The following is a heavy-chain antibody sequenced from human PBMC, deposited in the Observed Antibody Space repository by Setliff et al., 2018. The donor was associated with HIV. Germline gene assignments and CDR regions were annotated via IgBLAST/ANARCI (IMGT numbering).Heavy chain of an antibody. D-gene: IGHD4-17*01. CDR1: GDTLSIHP. Sequence: SVKVSCKASGDTLSIHPISWVRQAPGRGLDWMGGIIPAFGTPNYAQKFQGRVTITTDESTTTVFMELTGLTSEDTAVYYCARTDYGGNSGGNYFDYWGQGSLVTVSS. V-gene: IGHV1-69*05. J-gene: IGHJ4*02. CDR2: IIPAFGTP. CDR3: ARTDYGGNSGGNYFDY.